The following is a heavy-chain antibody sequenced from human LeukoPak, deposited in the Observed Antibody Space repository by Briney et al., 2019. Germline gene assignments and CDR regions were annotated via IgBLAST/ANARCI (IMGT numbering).Heavy chain of an antibody. CDR1: GYTFTSYY. J-gene: IGHJ6*02. CDR3: ATGIAAAGVYYYYYGMDV. CDR2: INPSGGST. V-gene: IGHV1-46*01. Sequence: ASVKVSCKASGYTFTSYYMHWVRQAPGQGLEWMGIINPSGGSTSYAQKFQGRVTMTRDTSTSTVYMELSSLRSEDTAVYYCATGIAAAGVYYYYYGMDVWGQGTTVTVSS. D-gene: IGHD6-13*01.